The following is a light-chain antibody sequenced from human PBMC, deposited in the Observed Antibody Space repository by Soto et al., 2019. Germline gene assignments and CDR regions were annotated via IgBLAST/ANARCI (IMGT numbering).Light chain of an antibody. CDR2: GAS. Sequence: EIVMTQSPATLSVSPWERVTLSCRASESIDFNLAWYQQKPGQAPRLLIYGASNRATGIPARFSGSGSGTEFTLTISSLQSEDFALYYCQQYNNWLTFGGGTKVDIK. V-gene: IGKV3-15*01. J-gene: IGKJ4*01. CDR1: ESIDFN. CDR3: QQYNNWLT.